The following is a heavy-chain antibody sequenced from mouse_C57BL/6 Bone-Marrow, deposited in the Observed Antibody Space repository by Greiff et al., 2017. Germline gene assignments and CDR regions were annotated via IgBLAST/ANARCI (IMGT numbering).Heavy chain of an antibody. V-gene: IGHV1-55*01. D-gene: IGHD4-1*01. J-gene: IGHJ2*01. Sequence: QVQLQQPGAELVKPGASVKMSCKASGYTFTSYWITWVKQRPGQGREWIGDIYPTSGRTNYNEKFKSKAILTVDTSSTTAYMQLSSLTSEDSAVFYSAGAGPLGRSFDYGGQGTTLTVSA. CDR1: GYTFTSYW. CDR2: IYPTSGRT. CDR3: AGAGPLGRSFDY.